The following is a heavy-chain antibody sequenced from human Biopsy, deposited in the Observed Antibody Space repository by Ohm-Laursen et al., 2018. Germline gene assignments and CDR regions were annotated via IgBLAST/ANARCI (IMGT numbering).Heavy chain of an antibody. J-gene: IGHJ4*02. CDR2: ISHTGYT. D-gene: IGHD4-23*01. CDR1: GDSVTKYY. V-gene: IGHV4-59*02. CDR3: ARGSNEYGGLYFPR. Sequence: SDTLSLTCTVSGDSVTKYYWSWIRQPPGKGLEWIGHISHTGYTSYKSSLKSRVTISLDTSRKHFSLRLTSLAAADTAVYYCARGSNEYGGLYFPRWGQGTLVTVSS.